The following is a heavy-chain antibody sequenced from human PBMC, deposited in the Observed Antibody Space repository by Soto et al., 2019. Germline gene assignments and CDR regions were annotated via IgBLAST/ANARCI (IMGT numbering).Heavy chain of an antibody. Sequence: SETLSLTCTVSGGSISGDYWSWIRQPPGKGLEWIGYIYNSETTNYTPSLKSRVTISIDTSKNQFSLKLTSLTATDTAVYYCTRGGASSKWLDPWGQGPLVRSPQ. CDR2: IYNSETT. CDR3: TRGGASSKWLDP. V-gene: IGHV4-59*01. J-gene: IGHJ5*02. CDR1: GGSISGDY.